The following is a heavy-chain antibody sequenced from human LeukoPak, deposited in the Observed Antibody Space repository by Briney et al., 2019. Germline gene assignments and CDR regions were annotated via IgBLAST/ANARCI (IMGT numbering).Heavy chain of an antibody. CDR3: ASMRVEVGVPATEYYFQQ. Sequence: SVKVSCKASGGTFSSYAISWVRQAPGQGLEWMGRFIPIFGTANYAQKFQGRVTITTDKSTSTASMELSSLRTEDTAVYYCASMRVEVGVPATEYYFQQWRQGTLVSVPS. D-gene: IGHD2-15*01. CDR2: FIPIFGTA. CDR1: GGTFSSYA. V-gene: IGHV1-69*05. J-gene: IGHJ4*02.